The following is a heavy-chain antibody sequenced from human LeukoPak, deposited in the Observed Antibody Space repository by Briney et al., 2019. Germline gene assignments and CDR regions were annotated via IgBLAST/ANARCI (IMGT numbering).Heavy chain of an antibody. CDR3: AKGGRYCSGGSCRKAYYYYYYMDV. J-gene: IGHJ6*03. V-gene: IGHV3-48*01. CDR2: ISSSSSTI. D-gene: IGHD2-15*01. CDR1: GFTFSSYS. Sequence: PGGSLRLSCAASGFTFSSYSMNWVRQAPGKGLEWVSYISSSSSTIYYADSVKGRFTISRDNSKNTLYLQMNSLRAEDTAVYYCAKGGRYCSGGSCRKAYYYYYYMDVWGKGTTVTVSS.